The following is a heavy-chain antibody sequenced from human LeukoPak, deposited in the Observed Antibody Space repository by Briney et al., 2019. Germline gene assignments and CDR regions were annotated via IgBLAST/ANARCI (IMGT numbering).Heavy chain of an antibody. CDR1: GFTFDDYA. J-gene: IGHJ6*02. Sequence: SLRLSCAASGFTFDDYAMHWVRQAPGKGLEWVSGISWNSGSIGYADSVKGRFTISRDNAKNSLYLQMNSLRAEDTALYYCAKAPSDYYYGMDVWGQGTTVTVSS. V-gene: IGHV3-9*01. CDR2: ISWNSGSI. CDR3: AKAPSDYYYGMDV.